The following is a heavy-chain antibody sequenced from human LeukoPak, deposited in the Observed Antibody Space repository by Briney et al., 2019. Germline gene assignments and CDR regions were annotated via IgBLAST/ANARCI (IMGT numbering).Heavy chain of an antibody. CDR3: ARSDMVRGVIISAFDI. V-gene: IGHV6-1*01. J-gene: IGHJ3*02. CDR1: GDSVSSASAG. CDR2: IYYRSQWYN. D-gene: IGHD3-10*01. Sequence: SQTLSLTCDISGDSVSSASAGWNWIRQSPSRGLEWLGRIYYRSQWYNDYAVSVKSRITISPDTSKNQFSLQLNSVTPEDTAVYYCARSDMVRGVIISAFDIWGQGTMVTVSS.